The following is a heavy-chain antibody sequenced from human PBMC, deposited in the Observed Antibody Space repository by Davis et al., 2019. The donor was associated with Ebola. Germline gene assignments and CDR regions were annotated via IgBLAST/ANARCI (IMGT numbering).Heavy chain of an antibody. V-gene: IGHV3-23*01. CDR3: AKDRYTTVTAFDY. Sequence: GESLKISCAASGFTFSSYAMSWVRQAPGKGLEWVSSISGSGGRTYYADSVKGRFTISRDNSKNTLYLQMNSLRAEDTALYYCAKDRYTTVTAFDYWGQGTLVTVSS. D-gene: IGHD4-17*01. CDR1: GFTFSSYA. CDR2: ISGSGGRT. J-gene: IGHJ4*02.